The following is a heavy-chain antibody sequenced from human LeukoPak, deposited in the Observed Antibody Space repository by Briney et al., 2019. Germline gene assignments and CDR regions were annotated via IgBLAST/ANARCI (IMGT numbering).Heavy chain of an antibody. CDR2: IYNSEDT. CDR3: AIGHIAVAGPDY. D-gene: IGHD6-13*01. V-gene: IGHV4-4*07. J-gene: IGHJ4*02. Sequence: TSETLSLARTVYARSISNYYWSWIRHPAREGLVWITHIYNSEDTNYNPSLKRPVTMSIATSKNHCSQNLSSVTAADTDMYYCAIGHIAVAGPDYWGQGILVTVSS. CDR1: ARSISNYY.